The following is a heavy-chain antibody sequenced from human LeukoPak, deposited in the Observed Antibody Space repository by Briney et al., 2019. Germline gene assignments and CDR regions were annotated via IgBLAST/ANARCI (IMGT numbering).Heavy chain of an antibody. CDR2: INHNGNVN. J-gene: IGHJ4*02. V-gene: IGHV3-7*01. CDR3: ARGPNSNWSGLDF. Sequence: GGSLRLSCAASGFTFSSYWMSWVRQAPGKGLEWVASINHNGNVNYYVDSVKGRFTVSRDNAKNTLYLQVNNLRAEDTAVYYCARGPNSNWSGLDFWGQGTLLTVSS. CDR1: GFTFSSYW. D-gene: IGHD6-6*01.